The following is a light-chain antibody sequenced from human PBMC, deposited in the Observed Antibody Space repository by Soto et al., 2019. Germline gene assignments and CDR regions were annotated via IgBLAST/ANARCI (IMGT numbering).Light chain of an antibody. CDR1: SSNVEIYNL. V-gene: IGLV2-23*01. CDR2: EGS. CDR3: SSYAGAVV. J-gene: IGLJ2*01. Sequence: QSALTQPASVSGSPGQSITISCTRTSSNVEIYNLVSWYQHPPGKAPKLIIYEGSERPSGVSNRFSGAQSGHSAALTISGLQADDEADYYCSSYAGAVVFGGGTKLTVL.